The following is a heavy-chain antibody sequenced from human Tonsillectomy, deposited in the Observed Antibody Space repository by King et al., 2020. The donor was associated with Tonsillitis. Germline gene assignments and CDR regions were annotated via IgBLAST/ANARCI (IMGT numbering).Heavy chain of an antibody. CDR1: GYNFASYW. J-gene: IGHJ4*02. V-gene: IGHV5-51*03. CDR2: IYPGDSET. D-gene: IGHD3-16*01. CDR3: ARLVSGGYAQFDY. Sequence: VQLVESGAEVKKPGESLKISCKGSGYNFASYWIDWVRQMPGKGLESMGIIYPGDSETRYSPSFQGQVTISVDKSISTAYLQWSSLKASDTAMYYCARLVSGGYAQFDYWRQGTLVTVSS.